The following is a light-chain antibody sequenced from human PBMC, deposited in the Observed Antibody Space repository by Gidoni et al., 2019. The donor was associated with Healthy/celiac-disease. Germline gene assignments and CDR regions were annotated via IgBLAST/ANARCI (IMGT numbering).Light chain of an antibody. CDR1: QGISSY. Sequence: DIQLTQSPSFLSASVGDRVTITCRASQGISSYLAWYQQKPGKAPKLLIYAASTLQSGVPSRFRGSGSGTEFTLTISSLQTEDFATYYCQQLNSYPRDTFGQGTKLEIK. CDR3: QQLNSYPRDT. J-gene: IGKJ2*01. CDR2: AAS. V-gene: IGKV1-9*01.